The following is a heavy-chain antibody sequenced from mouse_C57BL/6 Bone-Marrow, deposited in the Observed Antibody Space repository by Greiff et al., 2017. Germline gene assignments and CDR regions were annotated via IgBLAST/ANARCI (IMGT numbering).Heavy chain of an antibody. D-gene: IGHD2-5*01. V-gene: IGHV1-55*01. Sequence: QVQLQQPGAELVKPGASVKMSCKASGYTFTSYWITWVKQRPGQGLEWIGDIYPGSGSTNYNEKFKSKATLTVDPSSSTAYMQISSLTSEDSAVYDCARPYYSNFWYFDVWGTGTTVTVSS. CDR2: IYPGSGST. CDR1: GYTFTSYW. CDR3: ARPYYSNFWYFDV. J-gene: IGHJ1*03.